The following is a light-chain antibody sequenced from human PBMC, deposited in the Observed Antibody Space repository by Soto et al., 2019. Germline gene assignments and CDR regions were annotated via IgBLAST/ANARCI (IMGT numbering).Light chain of an antibody. J-gene: IGKJ4*01. CDR1: QSVSSY. CDR3: QQRSKCPLT. CDR2: DAS. Sequence: EIVLTQSPATLSLSPGERATLSCRASQSVSSYLAWYHQKPGQAPRLLIYDASNRATGIPARFSGSGSGTDFTPTISSLQHEDFAVYYCQQRSKCPLTFGGGTRVEIK. V-gene: IGKV3-11*01.